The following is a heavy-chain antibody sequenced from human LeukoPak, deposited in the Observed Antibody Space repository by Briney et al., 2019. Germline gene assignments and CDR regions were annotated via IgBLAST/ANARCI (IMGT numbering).Heavy chain of an antibody. Sequence: GESLKISCKGSGYNFTNYWIAWVRQMPGKGLEWMGIIYPGDSDTRYSPSFQGQVTISADKSISTAYLQWSSLKASDTAMYYCAIFDFLFGEIDNWFDPWGQGTQVTVSS. D-gene: IGHD3-16*01. V-gene: IGHV5-51*01. CDR2: IYPGDSDT. J-gene: IGHJ5*02. CDR1: GYNFTNYW. CDR3: AIFDFLFGEIDNWFDP.